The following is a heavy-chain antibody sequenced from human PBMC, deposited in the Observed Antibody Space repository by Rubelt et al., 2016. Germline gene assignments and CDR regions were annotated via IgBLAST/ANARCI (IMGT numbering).Heavy chain of an antibody. CDR1: SFTSYW. Sequence: SFTSYWIGWVRQMPGKGLEWMGIIYPGDSDTRYSPSFQGQVTISADKSISTAYLQWSSLKASDTAMYYCARLGNYGDYRDGAGHYYYGMDVWGQGTTVTVSS. CDR2: IYPGDSDT. CDR3: ARLGNYGDYRDGAGHYYYGMDV. D-gene: IGHD4-17*01. V-gene: IGHV5-51*01. J-gene: IGHJ6*02.